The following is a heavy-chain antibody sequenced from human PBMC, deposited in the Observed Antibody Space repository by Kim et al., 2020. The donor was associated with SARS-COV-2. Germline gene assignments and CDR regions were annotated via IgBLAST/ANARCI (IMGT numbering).Heavy chain of an antibody. D-gene: IGHD5-18*01. CDR1: GFTFSSYG. V-gene: IGHV3-30*18. Sequence: GGSLRLSCAASGFTFSSYGMHWVRQAPGKGLEWVAVISYDGSNKYYADSVKGRFTISRDNSKNTLYLQMNSLRAEDTAVYYCAKDQRVGTIQLWLFRWFDPWGQGTLVTVSS. J-gene: IGHJ5*02. CDR2: ISYDGSNK. CDR3: AKDQRVGTIQLWLFRWFDP.